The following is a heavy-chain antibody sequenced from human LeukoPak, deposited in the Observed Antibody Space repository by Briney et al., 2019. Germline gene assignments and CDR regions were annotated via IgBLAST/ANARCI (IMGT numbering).Heavy chain of an antibody. D-gene: IGHD1-26*01. V-gene: IGHV3-21*01. J-gene: IGHJ6*03. CDR1: GFTFSNYN. CDR3: ARDPYSGNYGNYYYYYMDV. CDR2: ITSSGTYN. Sequence: GGSLRLSCAASGFTFSNYNMNWVRQAPGKAMEWVSSITSSGTYNFYADSVRGRFTISRDNAKNSLYLQMDSLGPEDTAVYYCARDPYSGNYGNYYYYYMDVWGKGTTVTVSS.